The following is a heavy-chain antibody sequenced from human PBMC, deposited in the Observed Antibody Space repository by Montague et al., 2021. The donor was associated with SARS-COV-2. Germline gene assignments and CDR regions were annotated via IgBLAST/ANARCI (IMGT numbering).Heavy chain of an antibody. V-gene: IGHV3-30-3*01. CDR3: ARDVFPPSSWPAEYFQH. CDR2: ISYDGSNK. CDR1: GFTFSSYA. Sequence: SLRLSCAASGFTFSSYAMHWVRQAPGKGLEWVAVISYDGSNKYHADSVKGRFTISRDNSKNTLYLQMNSLRAEDTAVYYCARDVFPPSSWPAEYFQHWGQGTLVTVSS. J-gene: IGHJ1*01. D-gene: IGHD6-13*01.